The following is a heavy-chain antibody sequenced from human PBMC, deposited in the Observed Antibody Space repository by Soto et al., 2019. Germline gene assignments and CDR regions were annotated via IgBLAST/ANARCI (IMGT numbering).Heavy chain of an antibody. D-gene: IGHD2-15*01. V-gene: IGHV3-23*01. Sequence: GGSLRLSCVASGFTFSNYAMTWVRQAPGKGLEWVSTITGDGGTTYYAESVRGRFTVSRDTSMNTLYLQMNSLRVDDTAVYFCAKGRCSGGGCSGFDYWGQGTLVTVSS. CDR1: GFTFSNYA. CDR2: ITGDGGTT. CDR3: AKGRCSGGGCSGFDY. J-gene: IGHJ4*02.